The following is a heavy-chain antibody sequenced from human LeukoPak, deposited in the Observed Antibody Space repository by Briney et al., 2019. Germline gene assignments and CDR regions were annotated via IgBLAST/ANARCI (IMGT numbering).Heavy chain of an antibody. CDR1: GYTFSNHY. Sequence: GASVKVSCKTSGYTFSNHYMHWVRQAPGQGLEWMGVINPSGGDIRYAQKFQGRMTMTRDTSTSTVYMDLSSLRFEDTAIYYCARDSGGNSHWNYYYYYMDVWGKGTTVTISS. D-gene: IGHD4-11*01. CDR3: ARDSGGNSHWNYYYYYMDV. J-gene: IGHJ6*03. CDR2: INPSGGDI. V-gene: IGHV1-46*01.